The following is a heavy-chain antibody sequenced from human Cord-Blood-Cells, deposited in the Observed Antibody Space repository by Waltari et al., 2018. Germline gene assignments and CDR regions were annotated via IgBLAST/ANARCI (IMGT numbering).Heavy chain of an antibody. CDR3: ARGQAGADIVVVVAAFDY. J-gene: IGHJ4*02. V-gene: IGHV4-34*01. CDR2: INQRGST. Sequence: QVQLQQWGAGLLKPSETLSLTCAVSGGSFSGYYWSWNRQPPGQGLGWSGEINQRGSTNCSPTLKSRATISVDTSKNQFSLKLSSVTAADTAVYCCARGQAGADIVVVVAAFDYWGQGTLVTVSS. D-gene: IGHD2-15*01. CDR1: GGSFSGYY.